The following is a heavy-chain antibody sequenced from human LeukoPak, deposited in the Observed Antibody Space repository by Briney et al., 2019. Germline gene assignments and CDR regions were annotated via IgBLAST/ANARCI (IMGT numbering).Heavy chain of an antibody. V-gene: IGHV3-30*04. D-gene: IGHD6-19*01. CDR3: ARAPMEQWPDIDWYFDL. CDR2: ISYDGSNK. CDR1: GFTFSSYA. Sequence: GGSLRLSCAASGFTFSSYAMHWVRQAPGKGLEWVAVISYDGSNKYYADSVKGRFTISRDNSKNTLYLQMNSLRAEDTAVYYCARAPMEQWPDIDWYFDLWGRGTLVTVSS. J-gene: IGHJ2*01.